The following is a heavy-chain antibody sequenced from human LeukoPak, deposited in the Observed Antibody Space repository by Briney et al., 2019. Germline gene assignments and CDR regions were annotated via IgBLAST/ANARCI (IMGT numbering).Heavy chain of an antibody. J-gene: IGHJ3*02. CDR3: AKDRDFWTTGAAFDI. D-gene: IGHD3/OR15-3a*01. Sequence: GGSLRLSCAASGFTFSSYAMSWVRQAPGKGLEWVSAISGSGGSTYYVDPVKGRFTISRDNSKNTLYLQMNSLRAEDTAVYYCAKDRDFWTTGAAFDIWGQGTMVTVSS. CDR1: GFTFSSYA. CDR2: ISGSGGST. V-gene: IGHV3-23*01.